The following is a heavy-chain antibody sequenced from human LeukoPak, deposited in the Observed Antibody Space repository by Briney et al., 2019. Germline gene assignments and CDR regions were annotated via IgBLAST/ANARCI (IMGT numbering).Heavy chain of an antibody. Sequence: GGTLRLSCAASGFTFSSYSMNWVRKAPWKGLEWFSSISSSSSYIYYANSVKGRFTNSRHKAKNTLYLKMNSLRAEDTAVYYCARDKRLRFLEWPNCFDYWGQGTLVTVST. CDR3: ARDKRLRFLEWPNCFDY. D-gene: IGHD3-3*01. CDR1: GFTFSSYS. V-gene: IGHV3-21*01. J-gene: IGHJ4*02. CDR2: ISSSSSYI.